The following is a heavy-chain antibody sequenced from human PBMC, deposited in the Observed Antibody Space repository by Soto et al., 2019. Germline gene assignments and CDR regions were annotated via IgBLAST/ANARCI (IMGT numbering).Heavy chain of an antibody. CDR1: GFTVSNRY. Sequence: EVQLVEAGGRLIQPGGSLRLSCAASGFTVSNRYMSWVRQSPGKGLEWVSVIYSGGSTYYADSVKGRVTISRYSYKNTLYLQMNSLRAEDTSVYYGSRGFQSSFGYWGPGTLVTVSS. J-gene: IGHJ4*02. V-gene: IGHV3-53*01. CDR3: SRGFQSSFGY. D-gene: IGHD2-21*01. CDR2: IYSGGST.